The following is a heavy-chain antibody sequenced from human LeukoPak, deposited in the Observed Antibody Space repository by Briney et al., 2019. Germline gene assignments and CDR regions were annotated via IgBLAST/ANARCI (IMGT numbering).Heavy chain of an antibody. CDR1: GFTFSSYW. Sequence: GRSLRLSCAASGFTFSSYWMHWVRQVPGKGLVWVSRIKGDGSNIFYADSVKGRFTISRDNAKNTLYLQMNSLRAEDTAMYYRARSDWFDPWGQGTLVTVSS. CDR3: ARSDWFDP. CDR2: IKGDGSNI. J-gene: IGHJ5*02. V-gene: IGHV3-74*01.